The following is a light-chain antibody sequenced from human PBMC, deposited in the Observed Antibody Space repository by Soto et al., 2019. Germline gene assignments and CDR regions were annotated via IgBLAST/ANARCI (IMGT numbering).Light chain of an antibody. V-gene: IGKV3-11*01. CDR1: QSVSSY. J-gene: IGKJ5*01. CDR3: QPRSNWPPIP. Sequence: ENVLTQSPATVSLSQGERATLSCRASQSVSSYLAWYQQKPGQAPRLLIYDASNRATGIPARFSGSGSGTDFTLTISSLEPEDFAVYYCQPRSNWPPIPFGQGTRLEI. CDR2: DAS.